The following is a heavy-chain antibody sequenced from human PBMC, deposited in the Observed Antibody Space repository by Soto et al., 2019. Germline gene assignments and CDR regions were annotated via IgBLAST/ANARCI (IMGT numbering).Heavy chain of an antibody. J-gene: IGHJ4*02. D-gene: IGHD6-13*01. CDR1: GFTFSSYS. CDR3: TKAAADY. V-gene: IGHV3-48*01. CDR2: ITSGSDII. Sequence: GSLRLSCAASGFTFSSYSMNWVRQAPGKGLEWISYITSGSDIIRYAASVKGRFTISRDDSKNTAYLQMNSLKTEDTAVYYCTKAAADYWGQGTLVTVSS.